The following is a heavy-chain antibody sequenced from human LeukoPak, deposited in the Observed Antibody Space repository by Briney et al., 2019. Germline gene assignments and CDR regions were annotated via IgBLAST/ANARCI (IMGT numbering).Heavy chain of an antibody. CDR1: GYTFTGYY. D-gene: IGHD6-19*01. CDR2: INPNSGGT. CDR3: ARDSYSSGSNGDFDY. Sequence: GASVKVSCKASGYTFTGYYMHWVRQAPGQGLEWMGWINPNSGGTNYAQKLQGRVTMTRDTSISTAYMELSRLRSDDTAVYYCARDSYSSGSNGDFDYWGQGTLVTVSS. J-gene: IGHJ4*02. V-gene: IGHV1-2*02.